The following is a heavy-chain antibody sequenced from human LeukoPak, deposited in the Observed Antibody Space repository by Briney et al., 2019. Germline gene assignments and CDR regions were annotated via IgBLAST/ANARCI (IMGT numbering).Heavy chain of an antibody. J-gene: IGHJ4*02. CDR2: ITSSDSNK. Sequence: GGSLRLSCAASGFTFSDYYMHWIRQAPGKGLEWVSYITSSDSNKYYADSVKGRFTISRDNAKNTLYLQMNSLRAEDTAVCYCARGASRFLWWLPFHFDCWGQGTLVTVSS. CDR3: ARGASRFLWWLPFHFDC. V-gene: IGHV3-11*01. D-gene: IGHD3-3*01. CDR1: GFTFSDYY.